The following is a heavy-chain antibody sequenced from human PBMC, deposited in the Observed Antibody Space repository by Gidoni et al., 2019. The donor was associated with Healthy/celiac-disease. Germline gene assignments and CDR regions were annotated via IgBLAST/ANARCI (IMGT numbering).Heavy chain of an antibody. CDR1: GYTFTSYY. Sequence: QVQLVQSGAEVKKPGASVKVSCKASGYTFTSYYMHWVRQAPGQGLEWMGIINPSGGSTSYAQKFQGRVTMTRDTSTSTVYMELSSLRSEDTAVYYCARAHIAAPKGDGWSFDPWGQGTLVTVSS. CDR2: INPSGGST. J-gene: IGHJ5*02. CDR3: ARAHIAAPKGDGWSFDP. D-gene: IGHD6-25*01. V-gene: IGHV1-46*01.